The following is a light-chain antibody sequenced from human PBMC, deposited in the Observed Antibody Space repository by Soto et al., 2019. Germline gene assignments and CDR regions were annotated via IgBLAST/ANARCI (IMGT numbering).Light chain of an antibody. CDR1: QGISSY. CDR2: AAS. V-gene: IGKV1-8*01. CDR3: QQDYRYPRT. J-gene: IGKJ1*01. Sequence: AIRMTQSPSSFSASTGDRVTITCRASQGISSYLAWYQQKPGKAPKLLIYAASILQRGVPSRFSGSGSGTDFTLTISGLQSEDFATYYGQQDYRYPRTFGQGTKVEIK.